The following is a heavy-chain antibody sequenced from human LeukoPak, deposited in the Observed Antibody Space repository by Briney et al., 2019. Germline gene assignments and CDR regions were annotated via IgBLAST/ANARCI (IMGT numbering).Heavy chain of an antibody. D-gene: IGHD2/OR15-2a*01. J-gene: IGHJ4*02. CDR3: SRIGEYDPTTEYFLFDS. CDR2: IRAKAYSGTA. CDR1: GFAFVDYA. V-gene: IGHV3-49*04. Sequence: PGGSLRLSCATSGFAFVDYAMSWVRQAPGKGLEWLGFIRAKAYSGTAAYAASLQGRFRISRDDSKSVAYLQMNSLEIEDTAIYYCSRIGEYDPTTEYFLFDSWGQGALVTVSS.